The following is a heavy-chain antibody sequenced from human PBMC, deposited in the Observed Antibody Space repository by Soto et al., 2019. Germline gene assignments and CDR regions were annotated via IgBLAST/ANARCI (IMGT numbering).Heavy chain of an antibody. Sequence: ASVKVSCKVSGTSLSGLPMHWVRQAPGKGLEWMGSLDYEEGERSFAHRFQGRLTVTEDTSTDTAYMELSSLMSEDTAVYYCAAGVTTFDYWGQGTLGTVS. CDR3: AAGVTTFDY. CDR2: LDYEEGER. D-gene: IGHD4-17*01. V-gene: IGHV1-24*01. CDR1: GTSLSGLP. J-gene: IGHJ4*02.